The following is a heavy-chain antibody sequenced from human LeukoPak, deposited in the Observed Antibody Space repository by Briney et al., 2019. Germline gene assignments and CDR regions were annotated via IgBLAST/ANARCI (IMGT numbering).Heavy chain of an antibody. CDR2: ISWNSGSI. V-gene: IGHV3-9*01. D-gene: IGHD3-9*01. CDR3: AKDYHYDILTGYYNTLVAFDI. CDR1: GFTFDDYA. J-gene: IGHJ3*02. Sequence: GGSLRLSCAASGFTFDDYAMHWVRQAPGKGLEWVSGISWNSGSIGYADSAKGRFTISRDNAKNSLYLQMNSLRAEDTAVYYCAKDYHYDILTGYYNTLVAFDIWGQGTMVTVSS.